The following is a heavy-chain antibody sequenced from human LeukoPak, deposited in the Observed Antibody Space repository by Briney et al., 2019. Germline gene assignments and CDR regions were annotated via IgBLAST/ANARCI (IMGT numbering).Heavy chain of an antibody. V-gene: IGHV5-51*01. Sequence: GESLQISCQGSGYSFTNYWVGWVRPVPGKGLEWMGIIYSGDSDTKYSPSFQGQVTISADKSISTTYLQWSSLKASDTAMYYCARRSVPEKTSPSTFDIWGQGTMVTVSS. CDR1: GYSFTNYW. CDR2: IYSGDSDT. J-gene: IGHJ3*02. CDR3: ARRSVPEKTSPSTFDI. D-gene: IGHD4-11*01.